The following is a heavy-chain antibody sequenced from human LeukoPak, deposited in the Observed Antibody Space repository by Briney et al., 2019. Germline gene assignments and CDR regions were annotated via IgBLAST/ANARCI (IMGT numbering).Heavy chain of an antibody. CDR2: INPNSGGT. J-gene: IGHJ5*02. CDR1: GYTFTGYY. D-gene: IGHD6-13*01. Sequence: ASVKVSCKASGYTFTGYYMHWVRQAPGQGLEWMGWINPNSGGTNYAQKFQGRVTMTRDTSISTAYMELSRLRSDDTAVYYCARDNIAAAGIFDPVGWFDPWGQGTQVTVSS. V-gene: IGHV1-2*02. CDR3: ARDNIAAAGIFDPVGWFDP.